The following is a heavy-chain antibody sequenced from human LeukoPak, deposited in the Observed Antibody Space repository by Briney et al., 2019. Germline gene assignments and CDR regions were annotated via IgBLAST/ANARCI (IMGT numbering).Heavy chain of an antibody. Sequence: KPSETLSLTCTVSGGSISSYYWSWIRQPPGKGLEWIGYIYYSGSTNYNPSLKSRVTISVDTSKNQFSLKLSSVTAADTAVYYCARGVSYYDSSGYYNEYFQHWGQGPLVTVSS. CDR2: IYYSGST. V-gene: IGHV4-59*08. CDR1: GGSISSYY. CDR3: ARGVSYYDSSGYYNEYFQH. J-gene: IGHJ1*01. D-gene: IGHD3-22*01.